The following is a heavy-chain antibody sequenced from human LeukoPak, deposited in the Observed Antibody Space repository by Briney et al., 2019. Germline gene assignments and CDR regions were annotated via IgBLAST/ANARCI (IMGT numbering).Heavy chain of an antibody. CDR1: GGSISSTLYY. V-gene: IGHV4-39*07. J-gene: IGHJ5*02. CDR3: AGRYRYCSGGSCYGPWFDP. D-gene: IGHD2-15*01. CDR2: IYHSGTT. Sequence: PSETLSLTCTVSGGSISSTLYYWGWIRQPPGKGLEWIGSIYHSGTTYYNPSLKSRVTISVDTSKNQFSLKLSSVTAADTAVYYCAGRYRYCSGGSCYGPWFDPWGQGTLVTVSS.